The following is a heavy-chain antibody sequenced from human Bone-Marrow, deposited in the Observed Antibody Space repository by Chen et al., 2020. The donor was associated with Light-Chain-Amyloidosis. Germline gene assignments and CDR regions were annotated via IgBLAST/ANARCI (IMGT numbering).Heavy chain of an antibody. V-gene: IGHV7-4-1*02. CDR3: ARDPWGAGSAFDV. D-gene: IGHD7-27*01. Sequence: QVQLVQSGSELRRPGASVNISCKISGYRFSDYSLNWVQQTPGHGLEFMGWINTNTGRPTYAQGFTGRFVFSVGTSVSTAYLHITDLKSEDTGTYYWARDPWGAGSAFDVWGRGTHVTVSA. CDR1: GYRFSDYS. J-gene: IGHJ3*01. CDR2: INTNTGRP.